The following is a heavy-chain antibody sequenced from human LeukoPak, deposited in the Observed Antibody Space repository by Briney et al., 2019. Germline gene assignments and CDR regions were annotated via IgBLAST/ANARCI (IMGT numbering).Heavy chain of an antibody. CDR1: GGSFSGYY. D-gene: IGHD2-2*01. J-gene: IGHJ4*02. CDR3: ARQRYCSSTSCSLGNYYFDY. Sequence: PSETLSLTCAVYGGSFSGYYWSWIRQPPGKGLEWIGEINHSGSTNYNPSLKSRVTISVDTSKNQFPLKLSSVTAADTAVYYCARQRYCSSTSCSLGNYYFDYWGQGTLVTVSS. V-gene: IGHV4-34*01. CDR2: INHSGST.